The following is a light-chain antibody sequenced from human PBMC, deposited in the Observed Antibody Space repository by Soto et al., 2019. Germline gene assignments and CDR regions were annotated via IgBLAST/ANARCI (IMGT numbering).Light chain of an antibody. CDR2: GAS. Sequence: EIVLTQSPGTLSLSPGKSATLSCRASQSVSSSSLAWYQQRPGQAPRLLIYGASRRASGIPDRLSGTGTGTDCILTISRLEPEDFAVYDCHQYGSSPWTFGPGTKVEV. V-gene: IGKV3-20*01. CDR3: HQYGSSPWT. CDR1: QSVSSSS. J-gene: IGKJ1*01.